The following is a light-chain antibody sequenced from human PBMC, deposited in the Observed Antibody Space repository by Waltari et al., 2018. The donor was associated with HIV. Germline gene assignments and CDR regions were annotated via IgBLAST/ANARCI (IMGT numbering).Light chain of an antibody. Sequence: QSVLTQPPSVSGAPGQRVTISCTGSNSNIGAGYDIHWYQQLPGTAPNLLIYGSSDRPSAVHDLLSGSTSGSSASLAITGLQTEDEADHYCQSYDSSLSGWVFGGGTKLTGL. CDR1: NSNIGAGYD. CDR3: QSYDSSLSGWV. J-gene: IGLJ3*02. V-gene: IGLV1-40*01. CDR2: GSS.